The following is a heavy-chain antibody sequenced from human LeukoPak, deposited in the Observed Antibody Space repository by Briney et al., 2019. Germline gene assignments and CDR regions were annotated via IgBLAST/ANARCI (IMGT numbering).Heavy chain of an antibody. CDR2: INSDGSST. CDR1: GFTFSSYW. D-gene: IGHD3-22*01. CDR3: ARVDYYDSSGYDPFDY. J-gene: IGHJ4*02. V-gene: IGHV3-74*01. Sequence: GGSLRFSCAASGFTFSSYWMHWVRQAPGKGLVWVSRINSDGSSTSYADSVKGRFTISRDNAKNTLYLQMNSLRAEDTAVYYCARVDYYDSSGYDPFDYWGQGTLVTVSS.